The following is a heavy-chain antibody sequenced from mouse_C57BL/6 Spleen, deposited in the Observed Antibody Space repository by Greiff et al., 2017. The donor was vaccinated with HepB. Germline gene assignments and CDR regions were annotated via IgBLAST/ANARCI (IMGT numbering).Heavy chain of an antibody. CDR2: IDPEDGET. V-gene: IGHV14-2*01. CDR3: AREFITTVARYYFDY. CDR1: GFNIKDYY. Sequence: LVESGAELVKPGASVKLSCTASGFNIKDYYMHWVKQRTEQGLEWIGRIDPEDGETKYAPKFQGKATITADTSSNTAYLQLSSLTSEDTAVYYCAREFITTVARYYFDYWGQGTTLTVSS. J-gene: IGHJ2*01. D-gene: IGHD1-1*01.